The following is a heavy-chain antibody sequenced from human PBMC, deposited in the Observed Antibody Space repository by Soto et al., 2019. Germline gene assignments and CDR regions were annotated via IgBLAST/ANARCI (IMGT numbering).Heavy chain of an antibody. CDR2: IYYSGST. J-gene: IGHJ5*02. Sequence: SETLSLTCTVSGGSISSSSYYWGWIRQPPGKGLEWIGSIYYSGSTYHNPSLKSRVTISVDTSKNQFSLKLSSVTAADTAVYYCARHSLAAAGTLLPWGQGTLVTVSS. CDR1: GGSISSSSYY. V-gene: IGHV4-39*01. D-gene: IGHD6-13*01. CDR3: ARHSLAAAGTLLP.